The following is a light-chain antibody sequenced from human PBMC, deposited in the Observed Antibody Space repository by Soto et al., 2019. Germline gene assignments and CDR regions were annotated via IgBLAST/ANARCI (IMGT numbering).Light chain of an antibody. CDR2: DVS. J-gene: IGLJ1*01. CDR1: SSEVGSYNS. CDR3: SSFTSSSSYV. V-gene: IGLV2-14*03. Sequence: QSVLAQPASVSGSPGQSITISCTGTSSEVGSYNSVSWYQQYPGKAPTLMIHDVSNRPSVVSNRFSGSKSGNTASLTISGLQAENEADYYCSSFTSSSSYVFGSGTKVTVL.